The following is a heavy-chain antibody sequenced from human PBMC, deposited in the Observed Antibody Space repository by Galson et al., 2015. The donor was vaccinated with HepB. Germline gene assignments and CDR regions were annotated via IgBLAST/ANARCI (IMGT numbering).Heavy chain of an antibody. Sequence: SLRLSCAASGFTFSNAWMNWVRQAPGKGLEWVGRIKSKTDGGTTDYAAPVKGRFTISRDDSKNTLYLQMNSLKTEDTAVYYCTTDLVPAAAIIYYYYYGMDVWGQGTTVTVSS. CDR2: IKSKTDGGTT. D-gene: IGHD2-2*01. J-gene: IGHJ6*02. CDR1: GFTFSNAW. CDR3: TTDLVPAAAIIYYYYYGMDV. V-gene: IGHV3-15*07.